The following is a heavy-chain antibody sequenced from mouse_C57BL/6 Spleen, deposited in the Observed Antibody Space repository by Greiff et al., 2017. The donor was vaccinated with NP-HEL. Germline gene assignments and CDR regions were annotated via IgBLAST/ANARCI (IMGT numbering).Heavy chain of an antibody. D-gene: IGHD1-1*01. CDR3: ASLLRREDYAMDY. J-gene: IGHJ4*01. CDR2: INPNNGGT. V-gene: IGHV1-26*01. Sequence: EVQLQQSGPELVKPGASVKISCKASGYTFTDYYMNWVKQSHGKSLEWIGDINPNNGGTSYNQKFKGKATLTVDKSSSTAYMELRSLTSEDSAVYYCASLLRREDYAMDYWGQGTSVTVSS. CDR1: GYTFTDYY.